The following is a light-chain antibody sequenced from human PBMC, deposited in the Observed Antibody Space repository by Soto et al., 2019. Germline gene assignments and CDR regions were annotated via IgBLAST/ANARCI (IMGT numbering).Light chain of an antibody. V-gene: IGKV3-15*01. CDR2: GAS. CDR3: QQRSNWPPT. J-gene: IGKJ1*01. Sequence: IVMTQSPATLSVSPGERATLSCRASQTIDNKLAWYQQRPGQAPRLLIYGASIRATGIPARFSGSGSGTEFTLTISSLEPEDFAVYYCQQRSNWPPTFGQGTKVDIK. CDR1: QTIDNK.